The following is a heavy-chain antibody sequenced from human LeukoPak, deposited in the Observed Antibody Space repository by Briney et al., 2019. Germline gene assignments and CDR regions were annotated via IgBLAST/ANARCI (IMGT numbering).Heavy chain of an antibody. D-gene: IGHD6-19*01. CDR3: ARLKQWLYVDI. CDR1: GGSISSYY. V-gene: IGHV4-59*08. J-gene: IGHJ3*02. CDR2: IYYSGST. Sequence: SSETLSLTCSVSGGSISSYYWSWIPQPPGKGLEWIGYIYYSGSTNYNPSLKSRVTISVDTSKNQFSLRLTSVTAADTAVYYCARLKQWLYVDIWGQGTMVTVSS.